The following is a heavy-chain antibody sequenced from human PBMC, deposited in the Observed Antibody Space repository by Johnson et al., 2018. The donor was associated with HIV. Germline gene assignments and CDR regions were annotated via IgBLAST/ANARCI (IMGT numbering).Heavy chain of an antibody. CDR2: IRYDGSNK. CDR1: GFTFSSYG. V-gene: IGHV3-30*02. Sequence: QMQLVESGGGVVQPGGSLRLSCAASGFTFSSYGMHWVRQAPGKGLEWVAFIRYDGSNKYYADSAKGRFTISRDNSRNTLFLQMNSLRVEDTAAYYCAIDPIRYDFWSGDLADAFDIWGQGTMVTVSS. J-gene: IGHJ3*02. D-gene: IGHD3-3*01. CDR3: AIDPIRYDFWSGDLADAFDI.